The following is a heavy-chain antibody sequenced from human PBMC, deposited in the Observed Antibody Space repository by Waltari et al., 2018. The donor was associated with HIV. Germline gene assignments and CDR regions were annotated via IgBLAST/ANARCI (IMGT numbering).Heavy chain of an antibody. J-gene: IGHJ3*02. CDR2: IYYTGNT. CDR3: ARYCTSTSCYRGAFDI. D-gene: IGHD2-2*01. CDR1: GGSISCGGYY. Sequence: QVQLQESGPGLVKPSQTLSLTCTVSGGSISCGGYYWSWIRQPPGKGLEWIGYIYYTGNTYYNPSLKSRITISVDTSKNQLSLNLTSVTAADTAVYYCARYCTSTSCYRGAFDIWGQGTLVTVSS. V-gene: IGHV4-31*03.